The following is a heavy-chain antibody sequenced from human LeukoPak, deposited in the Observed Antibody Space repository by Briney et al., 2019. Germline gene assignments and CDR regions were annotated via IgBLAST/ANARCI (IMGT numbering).Heavy chain of an antibody. J-gene: IGHJ4*02. CDR2: ISGSGGST. CDR3: AKEGSVRPGTIVGATSFDY. V-gene: IGHV3-23*01. CDR1: GFTFSSYA. D-gene: IGHD1-26*01. Sequence: GGSLRLSCAASGFTFSSYAMSWVRQAPGKGLEWVSAISGSGGSTYYADSVKGRFTISRDNSKNTLYLQMNSLRAEDTAVYYCAKEGSVRPGTIVGATSFDYWGQGTLVTVSS.